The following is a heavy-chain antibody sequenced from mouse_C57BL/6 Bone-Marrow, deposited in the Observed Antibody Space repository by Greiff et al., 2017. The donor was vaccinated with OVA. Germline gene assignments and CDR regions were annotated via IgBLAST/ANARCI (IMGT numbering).Heavy chain of an antibody. D-gene: IGHD2-3*01. J-gene: IGHJ2*01. Sequence: VQLQQSGPELVKPGASVKISCKASGYTFTDYYINWVKQRPGQGLEWIGWIFPGSGSTYYNEKFKGKATFTADTSSNTAYMQLSSLTTEDSAIYYCAREGAWVLPRGNFDYWGQGTTLTVSS. V-gene: IGHV1-75*01. CDR1: GYTFTDYY. CDR2: IFPGSGST. CDR3: AREGAWVLPRGNFDY.